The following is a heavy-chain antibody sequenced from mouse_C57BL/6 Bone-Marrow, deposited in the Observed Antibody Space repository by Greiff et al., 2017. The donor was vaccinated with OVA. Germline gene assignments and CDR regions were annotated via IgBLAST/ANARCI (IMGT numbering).Heavy chain of an antibody. CDR1: GFSLTSYG. CDR2: IWRGGST. CDR3: ASKRRGYDSNNPYAMDY. J-gene: IGHJ4*01. D-gene: IGHD2-5*01. Sequence: QVQLQQSGPGLVQPSQSLSITCTVSGFSLTSYGVHWVRQSPGKGLEWLGVIWRGGSTDYNAAFMSRLSITKDNSKSQVFFKMNSRQADDTAIYFCASKRRGYDSNNPYAMDYWGQGTSVTVSS. V-gene: IGHV2-5*01.